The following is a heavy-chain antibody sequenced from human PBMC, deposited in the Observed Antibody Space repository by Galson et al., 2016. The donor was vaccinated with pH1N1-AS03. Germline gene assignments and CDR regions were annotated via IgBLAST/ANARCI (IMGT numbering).Heavy chain of an antibody. J-gene: IGHJ4*02. D-gene: IGHD2/OR15-2a*01. CDR2: ITPVFGTT. CDR3: ARAGTLLHYFDY. CDR1: GGTLSNSG. V-gene: IGHV1-69*06. Sequence: SVKVSCKASGGTLSNSGISWVRQAPGQGLEWMGRITPVFGTTNYAQKFQDRVSITADKSTSTAYMELSSLRSEDTAVYYCARAGTLLHYFDYWGQGTLVTVPS.